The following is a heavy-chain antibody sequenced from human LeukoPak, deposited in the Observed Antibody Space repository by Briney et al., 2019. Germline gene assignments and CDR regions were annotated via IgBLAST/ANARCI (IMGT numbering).Heavy chain of an antibody. CDR1: GYTFTIYY. V-gene: IGHV1-46*01. Sequence: ASVKVSCTASGYTFTIYYMHWVRQAPGQGLEWMGIINPSGGSTSYAQKFQGRVTMTRDTSTSTVYMELSSLRSEDTAVYYCARDGPRTEWFRNWFDPWGQGTLVTVSS. CDR2: INPSGGST. J-gene: IGHJ5*02. D-gene: IGHD3-3*01. CDR3: ARDGPRTEWFRNWFDP.